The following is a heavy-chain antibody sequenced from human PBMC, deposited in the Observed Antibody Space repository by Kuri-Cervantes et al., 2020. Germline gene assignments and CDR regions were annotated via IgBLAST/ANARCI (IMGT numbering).Heavy chain of an antibody. CDR1: GFTFSSYA. CDR2: ITYDGSNK. Sequence: GESLKISCAASGFTFSSYAMHWVRQAPGKGLEWVAVITYDGSNKYYADSVKGRFTISRDNSKNTLFLQMNSLRVEDTAVYYCVTPGTSSWPYWGQGTLVTVSS. CDR3: VTPGTSSWPY. J-gene: IGHJ4*02. V-gene: IGHV3-30*01. D-gene: IGHD6-13*01.